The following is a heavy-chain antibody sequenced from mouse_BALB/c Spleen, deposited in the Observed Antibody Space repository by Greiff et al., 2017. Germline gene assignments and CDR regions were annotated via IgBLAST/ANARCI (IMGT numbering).Heavy chain of an antibody. V-gene: IGHV5-17*02. CDR2: ISSGSSTI. CDR1: GFTFSSFG. CDR3: ARDGNYRAMDY. D-gene: IGHD2-1*01. J-gene: IGHJ4*01. Sequence: EVQRVESGGGLVQPGGSRTLSCAASGFTFSSFGMHWVRQAPEKGLEWVAYISSGSSTIYYADTVKGRFTISRDKPKNTLFLQMTSLRSEDTAMYYCARDGNYRAMDYWGQGTSVTVSS.